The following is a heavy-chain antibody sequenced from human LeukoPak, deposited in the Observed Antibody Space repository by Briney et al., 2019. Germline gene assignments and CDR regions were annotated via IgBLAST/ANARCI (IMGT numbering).Heavy chain of an antibody. D-gene: IGHD3-10*01. J-gene: IGHJ4*02. CDR1: GGSLSSSSYC. V-gene: IGHV4-39*07. CDR2: IYYSWST. CDR3: ARTKFGAAGDY. Sequence: LGPPFLNCAVSGGSLSSSSYCWGWIRPPTGKGLEWIGSIYYSWSTYYNPSLESRVTISVGTSKNQFSLKLSSVTAADTAVYYCARTKFGAAGDYWSQGTLVTVSS.